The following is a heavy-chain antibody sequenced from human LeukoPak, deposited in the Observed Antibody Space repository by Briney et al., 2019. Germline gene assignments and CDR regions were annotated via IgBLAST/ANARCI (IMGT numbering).Heavy chain of an antibody. Sequence: PGGSLRLSCAASGFTFSSYSMNWVRQAPGKGLEWVSSISSSSSYIYYADSVKGRFTISRDNAKNSLYLQMNSLRAEDTAVYYCAKDFVGSGCNPLFDPWGQGTLVTVSS. CDR1: GFTFSSYS. CDR3: AKDFVGSGCNPLFDP. V-gene: IGHV3-21*01. J-gene: IGHJ5*02. D-gene: IGHD3-3*01. CDR2: ISSSSSYI.